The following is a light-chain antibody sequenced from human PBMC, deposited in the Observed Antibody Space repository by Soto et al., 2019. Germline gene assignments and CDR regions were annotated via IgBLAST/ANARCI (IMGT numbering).Light chain of an antibody. V-gene: IGKV3-20*01. J-gene: IGKJ5*01. Sequence: EIVLTQSPGTLSLSPGERATLSCRASQSVSSSYLAWYQQKPGQAPRLLIYGASSRATGIPDRFRGSGSGTDFTLTISRLEPEDFAVYYCQQYGSLPVTFGQGTRLEIK. CDR1: QSVSSSY. CDR3: QQYGSLPVT. CDR2: GAS.